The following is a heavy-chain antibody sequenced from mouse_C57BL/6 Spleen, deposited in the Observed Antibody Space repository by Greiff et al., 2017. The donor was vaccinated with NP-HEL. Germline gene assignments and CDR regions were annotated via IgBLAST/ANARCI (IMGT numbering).Heavy chain of an antibody. J-gene: IGHJ4*01. CDR3: ARDGSSPYYAMDY. Sequence: VMLVESGAELVKPGASVKISCKASGYAFSSYWMNWVKQRPGKGLEWIGQIYPGDGDTNYNGKFKGKATLTADKSSSTAYMQLSSLTSEDSAVYFCARDGSSPYYAMDYWGQGTSVTVSS. D-gene: IGHD1-1*01. CDR2: IYPGDGDT. V-gene: IGHV1-80*01. CDR1: GYAFSSYW.